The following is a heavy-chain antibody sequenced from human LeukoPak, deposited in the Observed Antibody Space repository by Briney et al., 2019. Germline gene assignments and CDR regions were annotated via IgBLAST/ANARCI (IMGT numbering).Heavy chain of an antibody. CDR1: GYSISSGYY. J-gene: IGHJ5*02. CDR2: IYHSGST. CDR3: ARGGATIFGVVIPEYNWFDP. D-gene: IGHD3-3*01. V-gene: IGHV4-38-2*01. Sequence: PSETLSLTCAVSGYSISSGYYWGWIRQPPGKGLEWIGSIYHSGSTYYNPSLKSRVTISVDTSKNQFSLKLSSVTAADTAVYYCARGGATIFGVVIPEYNWFDPWGQGTLVTVSS.